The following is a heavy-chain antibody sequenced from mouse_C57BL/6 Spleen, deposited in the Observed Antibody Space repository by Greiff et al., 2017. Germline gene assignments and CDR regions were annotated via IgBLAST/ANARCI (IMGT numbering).Heavy chain of an antibody. CDR2: ISYDGSN. CDR1: GYSITSGYY. D-gene: IGHD2-3*01. CDR3: ARGDGPLAY. J-gene: IGHJ3*01. Sequence: ESGPGLVKPSQSLSLTCSVTGYSITSGYYWNWIRQFPGNKLEWMGYISYDGSNNYNPSLKNRISITRDTSKNQFFLKLNSVTTEDTATYYCARGDGPLAYWGQGTLVTVSA. V-gene: IGHV3-6*01.